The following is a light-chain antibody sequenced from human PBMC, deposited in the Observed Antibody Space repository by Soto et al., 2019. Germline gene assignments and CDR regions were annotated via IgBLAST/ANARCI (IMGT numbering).Light chain of an antibody. CDR3: QVWDSSSDHVV. CDR1: NIGSKS. Sequence: SYELTQPPSASVAPGKTARITCGGNNIGSKSVHWYQQKPGQTPILVIYFDSDRPSGIPERFSGSNSGNTATLTISRVEAGDEADYYCQVWDSSSDHVVFGGRTKLTVL. CDR2: FDS. J-gene: IGLJ2*01. V-gene: IGLV3-21*04.